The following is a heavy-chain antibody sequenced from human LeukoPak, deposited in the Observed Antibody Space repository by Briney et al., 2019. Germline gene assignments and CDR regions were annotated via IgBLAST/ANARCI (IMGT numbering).Heavy chain of an antibody. D-gene: IGHD3-3*02. Sequence: SETLSLTCTVSGGSISSRSFYWGWIRQPPGKGLEWIGTIYYSGGAHYNPSLKSRVTISIDTSKNQFSLKMTSVNAADTALYYCARDNGSGYTKGYEHYYYYLDVWGKGTTVTVSS. J-gene: IGHJ6*03. V-gene: IGHV4-39*07. CDR1: GGSISSRSFY. CDR2: IYYSGGA. CDR3: ARDNGSGYTKGYEHYYYYLDV.